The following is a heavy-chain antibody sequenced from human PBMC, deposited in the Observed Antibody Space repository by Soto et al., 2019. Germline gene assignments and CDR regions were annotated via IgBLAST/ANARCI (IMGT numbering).Heavy chain of an antibody. J-gene: IGHJ4*02. CDR1: GYTFTSYA. D-gene: IGHD6-19*01. CDR2: INAGNGNT. Sequence: ASVKVSCKASGYTFTSYAMHWVRQAPGQRLEWMGWINAGNGNTKYSQKFQGRFTITRDTSASTAYMELSSLRSEDTAVYYCARGNSSGWYVFDYWGQGTLVTVSS. V-gene: IGHV1-3*01. CDR3: ARGNSSGWYVFDY.